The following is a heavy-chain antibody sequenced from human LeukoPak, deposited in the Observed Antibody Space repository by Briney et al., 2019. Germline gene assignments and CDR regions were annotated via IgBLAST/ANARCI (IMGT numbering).Heavy chain of an antibody. CDR2: IYSGGST. CDR1: GFTVSSNY. V-gene: IGHV3-53*01. J-gene: IGHJ4*02. CDR3: AACYDSSGYYDY. Sequence: GGSLRLSCAASGFTVSSNYMSWVRQAPGKGLEWVSVIYSGGSTYYADSVKGRLTISRDNSKNTLYLEMNSPRAEDTAVYYCAACYDSSGYYDYWGQGTLVTVSS. D-gene: IGHD3-22*01.